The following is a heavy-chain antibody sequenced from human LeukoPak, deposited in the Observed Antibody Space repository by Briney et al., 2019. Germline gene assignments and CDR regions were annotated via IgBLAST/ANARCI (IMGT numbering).Heavy chain of an antibody. CDR3: AKDQNTGYANNWFDP. CDR1: VYSFTGYY. V-gene: IGHV1-2*02. J-gene: IGHJ5*02. D-gene: IGHD5-12*01. CDR2: INPNNGGT. Sequence: ASVKVSCKASVYSFTGYYIHWVRQAPGQRLEWMGWINPNNGGTNFAQKFQGRVTMTRDTSISTAYMELSRLRSDDTAIYYCAKDQNTGYANNWFDPWGQGTLVTVSS.